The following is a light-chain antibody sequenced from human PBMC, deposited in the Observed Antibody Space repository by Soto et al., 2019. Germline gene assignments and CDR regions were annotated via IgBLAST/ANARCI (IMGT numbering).Light chain of an antibody. J-gene: IGLJ1*01. CDR1: SSAIGGYNY. CDR2: DVT. CDR3: CSYVGSYSSYV. V-gene: IGLV2-11*01. Sequence: QSALTQPRSVSGSPGQSVTISCTGTSSAIGGYNYVSWYQHHPGKAPKLMIYDVTKRPSGVPDRFSGSKSGDTASLTISGLQEEDEADYYCCSYVGSYSSYVFGTGTKVTVL.